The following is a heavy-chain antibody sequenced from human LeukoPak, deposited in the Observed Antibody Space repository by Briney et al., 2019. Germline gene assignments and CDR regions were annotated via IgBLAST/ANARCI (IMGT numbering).Heavy chain of an antibody. D-gene: IGHD1-7*01. CDR1: GYTFNTYT. J-gene: IGHJ5*02. Sequence: SCKASGYTFNTYTMNWVRQAPGKGLEWVSYISGSSGIIDYADSVRGRFTISRDNAKNSLYLQMNSLTAADTAVYYCARDDFRYNWNYGGWFDPWGQGTLVTVSS. CDR2: ISGSSGII. CDR3: ARDDFRYNWNYGGWFDP. V-gene: IGHV3-48*01.